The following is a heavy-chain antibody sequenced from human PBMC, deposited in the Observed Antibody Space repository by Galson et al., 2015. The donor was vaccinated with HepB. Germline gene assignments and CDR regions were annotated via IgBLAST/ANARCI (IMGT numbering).Heavy chain of an antibody. D-gene: IGHD6-19*01. V-gene: IGHV3-30*04. CDR3: ARERGAGRYEGNYY. Sequence: SLRLSCAASGFTFSSYSIHWVREAPGKGLEWVAIISHDGRNTYYAYSVKGRFTISRDNSRNTLYLQMNGLRSDDTAVYYCARERGAGRYEGNYYWGQGTLVTVSS. J-gene: IGHJ4*02. CDR2: ISHDGRNT. CDR1: GFTFSSYS.